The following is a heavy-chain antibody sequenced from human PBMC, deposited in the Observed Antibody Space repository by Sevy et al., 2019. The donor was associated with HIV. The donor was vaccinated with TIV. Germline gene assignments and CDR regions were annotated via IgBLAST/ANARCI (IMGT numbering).Heavy chain of an antibody. D-gene: IGHD3-10*01. CDR3: TRTSYYYDSGSYFGMDV. V-gene: IGHV3-49*03. CDR2: IRSKTYGGTT. J-gene: IGHJ6*02. CDR1: GFTSGDYI. Sequence: GGSLRLSCTPSGFTSGDYILTWFRQAPGKGLEWIGFIRSKTYGGTTEYAASVKGRITISRDDSKNIAYLRMNSLKTEDTAVYYHTRTSYYYDSGSYFGMDVWGQGTTVTVSS.